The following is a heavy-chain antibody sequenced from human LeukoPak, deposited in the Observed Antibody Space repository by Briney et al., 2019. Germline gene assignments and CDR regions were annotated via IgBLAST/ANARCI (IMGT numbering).Heavy chain of an antibody. Sequence: SETLSLTCTVSGYSISSGYYWGWIRQPPGKGLEWIGSIYHSGSTYYNPSLKSRVTISVDTSKNQFSLKLSSVTAADTAVYYCARDIRDFWSGGPYYMDVWGKGTTVTVSS. CDR2: IYHSGST. CDR1: GYSISSGYY. CDR3: ARDIRDFWSGGPYYMDV. J-gene: IGHJ6*03. V-gene: IGHV4-38-2*02. D-gene: IGHD3-3*01.